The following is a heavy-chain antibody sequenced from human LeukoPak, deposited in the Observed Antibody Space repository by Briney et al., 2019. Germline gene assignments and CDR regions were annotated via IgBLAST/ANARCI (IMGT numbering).Heavy chain of an antibody. CDR1: GFTFSSYE. D-gene: IGHD3-22*01. V-gene: IGHV3-48*03. CDR2: IGSSDSTI. Sequence: GGSLRLSCAASGFTFSSYEMNWVRQAPGKGLEWVSYIGSSDSTIFYADSVKGRFTISRDTSKNTLYLQMNSLRAEDTAVYYCARELNYYYDSSGPYDYWGQGTLVTVSS. CDR3: ARELNYYYDSSGPYDY. J-gene: IGHJ4*02.